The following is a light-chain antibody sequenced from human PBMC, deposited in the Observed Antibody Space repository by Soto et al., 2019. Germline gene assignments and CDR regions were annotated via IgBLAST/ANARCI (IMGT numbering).Light chain of an antibody. CDR3: QVWDSSSDLYV. CDR1: NIGRKH. CDR2: YDS. V-gene: IGLV3-21*01. Sequence: SYELAQPPSLSVAPGETATLTCEGNNIGRKHVQWYQKKAGQAPVLVIFYDSDRPSGIPERLSGSNSGNTATLTISRVEAGDEADYYCQVWDSSSDLYVFGTGTKVTVL. J-gene: IGLJ1*01.